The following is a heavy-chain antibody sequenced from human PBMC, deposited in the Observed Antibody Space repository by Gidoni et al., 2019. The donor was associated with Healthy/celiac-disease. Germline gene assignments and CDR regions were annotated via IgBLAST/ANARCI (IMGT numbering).Heavy chain of an antibody. V-gene: IGHV4-34*01. Sequence: QVQLQQWGAGLLKPSETLSLTCAVYGGSFSGYYWSWIRQPPGKGLEWIGEINHSGSTNYNPSLKSRVTISVDTSKNQFSLKLSSVTAADTAVYYCAGRSLTISSYYYGMDVWGQGTTVTVSS. J-gene: IGHJ6*02. CDR2: INHSGST. D-gene: IGHD3-9*01. CDR1: GGSFSGYY. CDR3: AGRSLTISSYYYGMDV.